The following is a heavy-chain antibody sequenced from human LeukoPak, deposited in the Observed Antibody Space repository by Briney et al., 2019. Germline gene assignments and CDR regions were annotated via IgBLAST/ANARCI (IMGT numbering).Heavy chain of an antibody. CDR3: AKHQPAQRVVDY. CDR2: TNEAGNVN. CDR1: GFIFKNYW. Sequence: GGSLRLSCAASGFIFKNYWMTWVRQAPGRGLEWVANTNEAGNVNNYMGSVKGRFTISRDNAKNSLYRQRNSLTAEDTAIYYWAKHQPAQRVVDYWGQGTLVTVSS. D-gene: IGHD2-15*01. J-gene: IGHJ4*02. V-gene: IGHV3-7*03.